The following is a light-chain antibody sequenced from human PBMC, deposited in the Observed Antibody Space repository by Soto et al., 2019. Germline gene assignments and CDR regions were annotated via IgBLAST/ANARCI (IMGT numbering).Light chain of an antibody. CDR3: QQYNNSPWT. CDR2: AAS. CDR1: QSIGSY. J-gene: IGKJ1*01. V-gene: IGKV1-39*01. Sequence: DIQMTQSPSSLSASVGDRVTITCRASQSIGSYLHWFQQKPGKAPKLLIYAASNLQSGIPSRFSGTGSGTDFTLTISSLQPEDFAIYYCQQYNNSPWTFGQGTKVDIK.